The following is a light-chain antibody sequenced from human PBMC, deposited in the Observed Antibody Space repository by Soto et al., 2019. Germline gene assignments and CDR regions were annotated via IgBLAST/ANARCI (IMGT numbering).Light chain of an antibody. CDR1: SSDVGGYNY. V-gene: IGLV2-14*01. CDR2: DDS. Sequence: QSALTQPASVSGSPGQSITISCTGTSSDVGGYNYVSWYQQHPGKAPKLMIYDDSNRPSGVSNRFSGSKSGNTASLTISGLQAEDVADYYCSSYTSSSTLVFGTGTKLTVL. CDR3: SSYTSSSTLV. J-gene: IGLJ1*01.